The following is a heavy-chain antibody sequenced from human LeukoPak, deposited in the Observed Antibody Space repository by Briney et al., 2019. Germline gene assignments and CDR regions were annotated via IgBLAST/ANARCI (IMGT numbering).Heavy chain of an antibody. CDR3: AKDGKKWQEPLES. J-gene: IGHJ4*02. D-gene: IGHD1-14*01. Sequence: PGRSLRLSCAASGFTFSSHGMHWVRQAPGKGLEWVALISYDGSNKFYPDSVKGRFTIPRDNSKLYLQMNSLRPEDTAVYYCAKDGKKWQEPLESWGQGTLVTVSS. CDR1: GFTFSSHG. CDR2: ISYDGSNK. V-gene: IGHV3-30*18.